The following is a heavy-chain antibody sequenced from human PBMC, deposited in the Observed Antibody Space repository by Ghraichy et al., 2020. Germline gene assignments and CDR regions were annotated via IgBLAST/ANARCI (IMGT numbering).Heavy chain of an antibody. CDR2: INGDGSTT. Sequence: GSLRLSCAASGFTFSSHWMHWVRQAPGKGLVWVSRINGDGSTTTYADSVQGRFTISRDNSRNTLYLQMNRLRPEDTAVYYCVRRHYDISIAMYFDYWGQGTLV. D-gene: IGHD3-9*01. CDR3: VRRHYDISIAMYFDY. J-gene: IGHJ4*02. CDR1: GFTFSSHW. V-gene: IGHV3-74*03.